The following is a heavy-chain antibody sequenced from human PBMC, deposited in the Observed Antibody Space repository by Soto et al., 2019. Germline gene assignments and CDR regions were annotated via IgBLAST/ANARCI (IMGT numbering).Heavy chain of an antibody. CDR2: ITSSGDSI. J-gene: IGHJ4*02. D-gene: IGHD4-17*01. CDR1: GFRFSDYS. V-gene: IGHV3-48*02. Sequence: EVQLLESGGGSVHPGGSLRLACAASGFRFSDYSMNWVRQAPGKGLEWVSYITSSGDSIYYADSVRGRFTVSRDNAKNSSFLQMNGLRDEDTAVYYCARLPKGSTVTSWGQGTLVTVSS. CDR3: ARLPKGSTVTS.